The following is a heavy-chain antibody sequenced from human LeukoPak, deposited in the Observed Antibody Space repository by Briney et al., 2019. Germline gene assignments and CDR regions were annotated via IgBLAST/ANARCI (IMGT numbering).Heavy chain of an antibody. Sequence: SETLSLTCAVSGYSISSGYYWGWIRQPPGKGLEWIGSIYHSGSTYYNPSLKSRVTISVETSKNQFSLKLSSVTAADTAVYYCARPQTTYYDILTGHHDAFDIWGQGTMVTVSS. D-gene: IGHD3-9*01. J-gene: IGHJ3*02. CDR2: IYHSGST. V-gene: IGHV4-38-2*01. CDR1: GYSISSGYY. CDR3: ARPQTTYYDILTGHHDAFDI.